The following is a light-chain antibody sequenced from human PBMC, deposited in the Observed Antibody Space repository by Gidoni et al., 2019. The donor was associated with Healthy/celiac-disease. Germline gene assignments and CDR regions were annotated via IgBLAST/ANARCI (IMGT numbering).Light chain of an antibody. CDR3: QQYNNWPPMYT. CDR1: QCVSSN. J-gene: IGKJ2*01. Sequence: EIVMTQSPATLSVSPGERATLSCRASQCVSSNLAWYQQEPGQAPRLLIYGASTRATGIPARFSGSGSGTEFTLTISSLQSEDFAVYYCQQYNNWPPMYTFGQGTKLEIK. CDR2: GAS. V-gene: IGKV3-15*01.